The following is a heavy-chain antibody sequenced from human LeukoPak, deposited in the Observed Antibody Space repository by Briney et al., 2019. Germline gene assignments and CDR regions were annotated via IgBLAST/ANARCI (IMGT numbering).Heavy chain of an antibody. CDR2: ISSSGSTI. CDR1: GFTFSSYE. Sequence: GGSLRLSCAASGFTFSSYEMNWVRQAPGKGLEWVSYISSSGSTIYYADSVKGRFTISRDNAKNSLYLQMNSLRAEDTAVYYCARADDYGDYALDYWGQGTLVTVSS. J-gene: IGHJ4*02. CDR3: ARADDYGDYALDY. D-gene: IGHD4-17*01. V-gene: IGHV3-48*03.